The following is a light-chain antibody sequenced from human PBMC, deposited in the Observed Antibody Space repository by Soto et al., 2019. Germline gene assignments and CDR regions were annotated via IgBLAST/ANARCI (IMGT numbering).Light chain of an antibody. CDR3: QQYDSYSYT. CDR2: KAS. V-gene: IGKV1-5*03. CDR1: QSISNW. J-gene: IGKJ2*01. Sequence: DIQMTQSPSTLSASVGDRVTITLLASQSISNWLAWYQQKPGKAPKLLIFKASSLESGVPSRFRGSGSGTEFTLTISSLQPDDFATYYCQQYDSYSYTFGQGTKVDIK.